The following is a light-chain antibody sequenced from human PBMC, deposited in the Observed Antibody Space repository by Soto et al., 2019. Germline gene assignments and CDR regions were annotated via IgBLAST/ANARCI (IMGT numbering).Light chain of an antibody. CDR2: EDN. J-gene: IGLJ3*02. CDR1: SGSIASNY. V-gene: IGLV6-57*03. Sequence: NFMLTQPHSVSESPGKTVTISCTRSSGSIASNYVQWYQQRPGSAPTTVIYEDNQRPSGVPDRFSGSFDSSSNSASLTISGLKTEDEADYYCQSYDSSTGVFGGGTKLTVL. CDR3: QSYDSSTGV.